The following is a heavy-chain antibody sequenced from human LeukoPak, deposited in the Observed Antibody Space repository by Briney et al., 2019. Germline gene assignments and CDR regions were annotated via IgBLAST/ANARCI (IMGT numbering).Heavy chain of an antibody. J-gene: IGHJ4*02. CDR2: INHSGST. D-gene: IGHD2-2*01. V-gene: IGHV4-34*01. CDR3: ARTQGGGYCSSTSCYALDY. CDR1: GGSFSGYY. Sequence: KPSETLSLTCAVYGGSFSGYYWSWIRQPPGKGLEWIGEINHSGSTNYNPSLKSRVTISVDTSKNQFSLKLSSVTAADTAVYYCARTQGGGYCSSTSCYALDYWGQGTLVTVSS.